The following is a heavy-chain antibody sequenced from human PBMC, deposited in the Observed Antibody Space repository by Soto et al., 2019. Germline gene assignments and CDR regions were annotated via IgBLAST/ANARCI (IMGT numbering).Heavy chain of an antibody. D-gene: IGHD6-19*01. CDR2: VSHDGGNT. V-gene: IGHV3-30*18. CDR3: AKGGRQWLVTSDFNY. J-gene: IGHJ4*02. Sequence: VQLVESGGGVVQPGRSLRLSCAASGFTFSDYAMHWVRQAPGKGLEWVAVVSHDGGNTHYADSVKCRFTISRDSSKNTVSLEMTSLLAEDTAVYYCAKGGRQWLVTSDFNYWGQGALVTVSS. CDR1: GFTFSDYA.